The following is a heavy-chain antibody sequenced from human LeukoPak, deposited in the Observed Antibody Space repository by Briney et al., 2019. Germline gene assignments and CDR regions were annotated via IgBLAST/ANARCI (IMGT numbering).Heavy chain of an antibody. J-gene: IGHJ4*02. D-gene: IGHD2-15*01. CDR1: RFTFSSYS. CDR2: ISSSGSYI. Sequence: GGSLRLSCAASRFTFSSYSMNWVRQAPGKGLEWVSSISSSGSYIYYADSVKGRFTISRDNAKNSLYLQMNRLRAEDTGVYYCSRTSLTCGSCYDYWGQGTLVAVSS. V-gene: IGHV3-21*01. CDR3: SRTSLTCGSCYDY.